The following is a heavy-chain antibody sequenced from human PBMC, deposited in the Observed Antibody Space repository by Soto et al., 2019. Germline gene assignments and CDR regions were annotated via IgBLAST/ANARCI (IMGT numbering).Heavy chain of an antibody. Sequence: SETLSLTCAVYGGPFSGYYWSWIRQPPGKGLEWIGEINHSGSTNYNPSLKSRVTISVDTSKNQFSLKLSSVTAADTAVYYCARGFTIGWYTYYFDLWGQGPLVTVSS. D-gene: IGHD6-19*01. V-gene: IGHV4-34*01. CDR3: ARGFTIGWYTYYFDL. CDR2: INHSGST. CDR1: GGPFSGYY. J-gene: IGHJ4*02.